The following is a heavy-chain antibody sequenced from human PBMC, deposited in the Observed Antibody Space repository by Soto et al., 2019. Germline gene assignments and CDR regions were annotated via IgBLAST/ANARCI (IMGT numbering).Heavy chain of an antibody. V-gene: IGHV3-23*01. J-gene: IGHJ5*02. CDR2: ISGSGGST. Sequence: HPGGSLRLSCAASGFTFSSYAMSWVRQAPGKGLEWVSAISGSGGSTYYADSVKGRFTISRDNSKNTLYLQMNSLRAEDTAVYYCAKDSGDYDFWSGYYYHWGQGTLVTVSS. CDR1: GFTFSSYA. D-gene: IGHD3-3*01. CDR3: AKDSGDYDFWSGYYYH.